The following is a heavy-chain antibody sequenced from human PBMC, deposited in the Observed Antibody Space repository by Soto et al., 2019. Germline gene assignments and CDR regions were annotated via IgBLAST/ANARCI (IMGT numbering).Heavy chain of an antibody. CDR1: GGSISSGDYY. J-gene: IGHJ4*02. D-gene: IGHD4-17*01. CDR3: ARATLNYDYGDYEDY. V-gene: IGHV4-30-4*01. Sequence: QVPLQESGPGLVKPSQTLSLTCTVSGGSISSGDYYWSWIRQPPGKGLEWIGYIYYSGSTYYNPSLKSRVTISVDTSKNQFSLKLSSVTAADTAVYYCARATLNYDYGDYEDYWGQGTLVTVSS. CDR2: IYYSGST.